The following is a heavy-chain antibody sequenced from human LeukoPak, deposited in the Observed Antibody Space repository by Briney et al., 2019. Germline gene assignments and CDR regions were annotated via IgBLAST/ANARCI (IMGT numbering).Heavy chain of an antibody. D-gene: IGHD3-10*01. CDR2: IYYTGTT. V-gene: IGHV4-59*11. J-gene: IGHJ4*02. CDR3: ARGPNYYNSYDS. Sequence: SETLSLTCTVSGGSIDNHYWSWIRQSPEKGLAWIAYIYYTGTTYYNPSLKSRVTISVDTSNNYFSLNMRSVTAADTAVYYCARGPNYYNSYDSWGEGTLVTVSS. CDR1: GGSIDNHY.